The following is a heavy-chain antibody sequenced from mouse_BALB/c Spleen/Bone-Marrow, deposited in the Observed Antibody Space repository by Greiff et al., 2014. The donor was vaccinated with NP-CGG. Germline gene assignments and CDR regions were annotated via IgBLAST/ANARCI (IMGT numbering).Heavy chain of an antibody. CDR1: GFTFSSFG. J-gene: IGHJ2*01. D-gene: IGHD1-1*01. V-gene: IGHV5-17*02. CDR2: ISSGSSTI. CDR3: ARSGSSSGYFDY. Sequence: EVKLVESGGGLVQPGGSRKLSCAASGFTFSSFGMHWVRQAPEKGLEWVAYISSGSSTIYYADTVMGRFTISRDNPKNTLFLQMTSLRSEDTAMYYCARSGSSSGYFDYWGRGTTLTVS.